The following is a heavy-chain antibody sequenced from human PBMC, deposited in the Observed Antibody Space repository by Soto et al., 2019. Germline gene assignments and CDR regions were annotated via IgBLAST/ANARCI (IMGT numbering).Heavy chain of an antibody. CDR2: IYYSGST. Sequence: SETLSLTCTVSGGSISSSSYYWGWIRQPPGKGLEWIGSIYYSGSTYYNPSLKSRVTISVDTSKNQFSLKLSSVTAADTAVYYCASKSDFWSGTTSPWGQGTPVTVSS. D-gene: IGHD3-3*01. V-gene: IGHV4-39*01. CDR1: GGSISSSSYY. J-gene: IGHJ5*02. CDR3: ASKSDFWSGTTSP.